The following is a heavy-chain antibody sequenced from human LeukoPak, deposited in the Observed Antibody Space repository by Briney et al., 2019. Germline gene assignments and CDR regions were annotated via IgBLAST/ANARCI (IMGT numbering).Heavy chain of an antibody. CDR2: ISYDGKT. CDR1: GASINSYR. CDR3: TKGYYEPFDF. J-gene: IGHJ4*02. V-gene: IGHV4-59*01. Sequence: SETLSLTCNVSGASINSYRWNWIRQPPGKGLEWIGYISYDGKTNYNPSLKSRLTLSVDTSKNQFSLNLNSVTAADTARYYCTKGYYEPFDFWGQGTLVTVTS. D-gene: IGHD3-22*01.